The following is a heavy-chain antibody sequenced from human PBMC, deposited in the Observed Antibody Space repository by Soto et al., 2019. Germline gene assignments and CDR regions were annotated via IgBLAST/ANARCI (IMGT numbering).Heavy chain of an antibody. D-gene: IGHD3-9*01. V-gene: IGHV1-2*02. CDR3: ARQLRYFDWLYKD. CDR1: GYTFTGYY. Sequence: ASVKVSCKASGYTFTGYYMHWVRQAPGQGLEWMGWINPNSGGTNYAQKFQGRVTVTRDTSISTAYMELSRLRSDDTAVYYCARQLRYFDWLYKDWGQGTLVTVSS. CDR2: INPNSGGT. J-gene: IGHJ4*02.